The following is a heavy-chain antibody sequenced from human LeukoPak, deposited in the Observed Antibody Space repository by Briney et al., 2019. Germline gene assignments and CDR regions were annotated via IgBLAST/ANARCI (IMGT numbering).Heavy chain of an antibody. J-gene: IGHJ3*02. CDR3: ARAFLDGFDI. V-gene: IGHV3-11*04. D-gene: IGHD2/OR15-2a*01. Sequence: GGSLRLSCAASGFTFRDYFMTWIRQAPGKGLEWVSYISSCGNAIYHADSVKGRFTISRDNAKNSLYLQLNSLRAEDTAVYYCARAFLDGFDIWGQGTMVTVSS. CDR1: GFTFRDYF. CDR2: ISSCGNAI.